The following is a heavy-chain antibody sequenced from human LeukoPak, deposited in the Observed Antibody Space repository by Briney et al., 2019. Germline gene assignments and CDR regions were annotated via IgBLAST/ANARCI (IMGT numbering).Heavy chain of an antibody. D-gene: IGHD4-17*01. CDR1: GFTFSDYY. J-gene: IGHJ5*02. V-gene: IGHV3-11*05. CDR3: ARDLRTTVTRGWFDP. CDR2: ISSSSSYT. Sequence: PGGSLRLSCAASGFTFSDYYMSWIRQAPGKGLEWVSYISSSSSYTNYADSVKGRFTISRDNAKNSLYLQMNSLRAEDTAVYYCARDLRTTVTRGWFDPWGQGTLVTVSS.